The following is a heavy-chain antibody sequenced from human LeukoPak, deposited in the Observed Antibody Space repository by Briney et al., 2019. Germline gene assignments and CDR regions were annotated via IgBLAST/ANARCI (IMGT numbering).Heavy chain of an antibody. Sequence: GGSLRLSCAASGFTFSSYGMNWVRQAPGKGLEWVSYISSSSSTIYYADSVKGRFTISRDNAKNSLYLQMSTLRAEDTAVYYCARDYAAGTGVYYYYGMDVWGQGTTVTVSS. J-gene: IGHJ6*02. CDR2: ISSSSSTI. V-gene: IGHV3-48*04. CDR1: GFTFSSYG. D-gene: IGHD6-13*01. CDR3: ARDYAAGTGVYYYYGMDV.